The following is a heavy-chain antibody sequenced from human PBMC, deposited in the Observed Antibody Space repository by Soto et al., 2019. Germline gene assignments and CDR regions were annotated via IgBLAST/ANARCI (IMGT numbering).Heavy chain of an antibody. V-gene: IGHV1-69*01. D-gene: IGHD3-22*01. J-gene: IGHJ3*02. Sequence: QVQLVQSGAEMKKPGSSVKVSCKASGGTFSSYAISWVRQAPGQGLEWMGGIIPIFGTANYAQKFQGRVTITADESTSTAYMELSSLRSEDTAVYYCARDHYYERGGDDAFDIWGQGTMVTVSS. CDR3: ARDHYYERGGDDAFDI. CDR1: GGTFSSYA. CDR2: IIPIFGTA.